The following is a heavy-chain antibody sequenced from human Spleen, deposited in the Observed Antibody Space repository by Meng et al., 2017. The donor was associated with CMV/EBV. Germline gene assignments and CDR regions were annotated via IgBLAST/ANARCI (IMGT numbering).Heavy chain of an antibody. J-gene: IGHJ3*02. CDR1: GFTFSDYY. CDR3: TRARDTNSYAFDI. D-gene: IGHD4-23*01. V-gene: IGHV3-11*06. Sequence: GESLKISCAASGFTFSDYYMSWIRQAPGKGLEWVSSVSTTSTYIYYGDSVKGRFSISRDNAKNSLSLQMNDLRVEDTAVYYCTRARDTNSYAFDIWGQGTMVTVSS. CDR2: VSTTSTYI.